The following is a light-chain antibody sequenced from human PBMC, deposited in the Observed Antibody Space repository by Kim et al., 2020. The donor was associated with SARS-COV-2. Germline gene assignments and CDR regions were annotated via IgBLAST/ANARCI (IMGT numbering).Light chain of an antibody. CDR1: SGDIGAYNY. J-gene: IGLJ2*01. V-gene: IGLV2-14*03. Sequence: QSALTQPASVSGSPGQSITISCTGTSGDIGAYNYVSWYQQHPGKSPKLIIFDVTNRPSGVSNRFSASKSGNTASLTISGLQAEDEADYFCASYTTSNTPAIFGGGTQLTVL. CDR2: DVT. CDR3: ASYTTSNTPAI.